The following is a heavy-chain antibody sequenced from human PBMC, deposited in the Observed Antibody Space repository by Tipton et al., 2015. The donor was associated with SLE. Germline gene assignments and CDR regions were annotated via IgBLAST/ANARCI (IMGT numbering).Heavy chain of an antibody. Sequence: GSLRLSCAASGFTVSRNYMSWVRQAPGKGLEWVSVIYSGGSTYYADSVKGRFTISRDNSKNTLYLQMNSLRAEDTAVYYCARGLQRCRFDYWGQGTLVTVSS. CDR1: GFTVSRNY. CDR2: IYSGGST. D-gene: IGHD2-15*01. CDR3: ARGLQRCRFDY. V-gene: IGHV3-66*01. J-gene: IGHJ4*02.